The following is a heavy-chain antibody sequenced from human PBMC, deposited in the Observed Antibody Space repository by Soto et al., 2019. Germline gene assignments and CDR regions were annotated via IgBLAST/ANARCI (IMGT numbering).Heavy chain of an antibody. V-gene: IGHV3-23*01. CDR3: AKLGGGDIVVVPAAICYFDY. Sequence: PGGSLRLSCAASGFTFSSYAMSWVRQAPGKGLEWVSAISGSGGSTYYADSLKGRFTISRDNSKNTLYLQMNSLRAEDTAVYYCAKLGGGDIVVVPAAICYFDYWGQGTLVTVSS. CDR2: ISGSGGST. D-gene: IGHD2-2*02. CDR1: GFTFSSYA. J-gene: IGHJ4*02.